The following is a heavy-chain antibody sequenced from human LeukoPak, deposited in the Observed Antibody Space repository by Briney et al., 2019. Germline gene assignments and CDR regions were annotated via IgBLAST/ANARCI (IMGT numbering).Heavy chain of an antibody. CDR2: INPNSGGT. Sequence: ASVKVSCKASGYTFTGYYMHWVRQAPGQGLEWMGWINPNSGGTNYAQKFQGRVTMTRDTSISTAYMELSRLRSDDTAVYYCARGTYYYDSRTGFDPWGEGTLVTVSS. CDR1: GYTFTGYY. CDR3: ARGTYYYDSRTGFDP. J-gene: IGHJ5*02. D-gene: IGHD3-22*01. V-gene: IGHV1-2*02.